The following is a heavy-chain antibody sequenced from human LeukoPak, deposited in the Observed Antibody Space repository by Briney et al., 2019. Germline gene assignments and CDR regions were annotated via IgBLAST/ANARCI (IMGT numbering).Heavy chain of an antibody. CDR3: AKAGDCTNGVCYTTYYYMDV. V-gene: IGHV3-43D*04. CDR1: GFTFDDYA. D-gene: IGHD2-8*01. CDR2: ISWDGGST. Sequence: GGSLRLSCAASGFTFDDYAMHWVRQAPGKGLEWVSLISWDGGSTYYADSVKGRFTISRDNSKNSLYLQINSLRAEDTALYYCAKAGDCTNGVCYTTYYYMDVWGKGTTVTVSS. J-gene: IGHJ6*03.